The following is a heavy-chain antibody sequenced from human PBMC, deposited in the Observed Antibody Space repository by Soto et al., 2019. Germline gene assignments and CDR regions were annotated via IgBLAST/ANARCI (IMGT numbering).Heavy chain of an antibody. Sequence: QVQLVQSGAEVKKPGASVKVSCKASGYTFTSYGISWVRQAPGQGLEWMGWISAYNGNTNYAQKLQGRVTMTTDTSPSTGYMELRGLRSDDTAVYYCAGAAGRFLEWLLIMDVWGKGTTVTVSS. CDR2: ISAYNGNT. V-gene: IGHV1-18*01. J-gene: IGHJ6*03. CDR1: GYTFTSYG. CDR3: AGAAGRFLEWLLIMDV. D-gene: IGHD3-3*01.